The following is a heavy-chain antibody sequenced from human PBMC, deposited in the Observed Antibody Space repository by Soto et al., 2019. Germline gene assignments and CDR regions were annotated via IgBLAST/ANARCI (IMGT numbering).Heavy chain of an antibody. CDR3: ARNLDEYSRASGFDY. J-gene: IGHJ4*02. D-gene: IGHD6-6*01. CDR2: IYPGDSNI. Sequence: GESVKISCKGSGYSFSSHWIGWVRQMPGKGLEWMGIIYPGDSNIRYSTSFEGQIDMSADRPIKTAYLRLSSLKASDTATYYCARNLDEYSRASGFDYWGKGNLVTVSS. V-gene: IGHV5-51*01. CDR1: GYSFSSHW.